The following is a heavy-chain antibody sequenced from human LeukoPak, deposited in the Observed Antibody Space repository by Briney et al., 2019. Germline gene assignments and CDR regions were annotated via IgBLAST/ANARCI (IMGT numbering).Heavy chain of an antibody. CDR2: IKQDGSEK. CDR3: ARDGEFYYDSSSY. D-gene: IGHD3-22*01. J-gene: IGHJ4*02. V-gene: IGHV3-7*03. Sequence: PGGSLRLSCAASGFTFSNYWMSWVRQAPGKGLEWVANIKQDGSEKYYVDSVKGRFTISRDNAKNSLYLQMNSLRAEDTAVYYCARDGEFYYDSSSYWGQGSLVTVSS. CDR1: GFTFSNYW.